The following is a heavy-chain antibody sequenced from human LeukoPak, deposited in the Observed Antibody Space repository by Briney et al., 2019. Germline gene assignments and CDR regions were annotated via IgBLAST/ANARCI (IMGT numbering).Heavy chain of an antibody. D-gene: IGHD1-1*01. V-gene: IGHV1-8*01. Sequence: ASVKVSCKTSGYTFSSYEINWVRQATGRGLEWVGWMNPKTGKTAYARNLQGRVTITRDTSISTAYMDLSGLRSEDTAVYYCARIRPVTTGLKGYYFDYWGQGTLVTSPQ. CDR1: GYTFSSYE. J-gene: IGHJ4*02. CDR3: ARIRPVTTGLKGYYFDY. CDR2: MNPKTGKT.